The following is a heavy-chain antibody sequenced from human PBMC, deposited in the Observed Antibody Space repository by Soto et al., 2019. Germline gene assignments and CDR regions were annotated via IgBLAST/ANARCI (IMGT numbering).Heavy chain of an antibody. V-gene: IGHV1-69*02. CDR2: VNPIVSMS. J-gene: IGHJ4*02. D-gene: IGHD3-10*01. CDR3: AASYGSGYRAFDY. CDR1: GDTFSFYT. Sequence: GASVKVSCKASGDTFSFYTINWVRQAPGLGLEWMGRVNPIVSMSNYAQKFQGRVTITADKSTNTAYMQLSSLRSEDTAIYYCAASYGSGYRAFDYRGQGALVTVSS.